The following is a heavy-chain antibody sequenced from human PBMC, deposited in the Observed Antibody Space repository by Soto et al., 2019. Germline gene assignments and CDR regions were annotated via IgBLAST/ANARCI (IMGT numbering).Heavy chain of an antibody. CDR1: GFTFSSYG. D-gene: IGHD6-19*01. V-gene: IGHV3-30*18. Sequence: PGGSLRLSCAASGFTFSSYGMHWVRQAPGKGLEWVAVISYDGSNKYYADSVKGRFTISRDNSKNTLYLQMNSLRAEDTAVYYCAKDHHRGGWYSPYYYYYYGMDVWGQGTTVTVSS. CDR2: ISYDGSNK. CDR3: AKDHHRGGWYSPYYYYYYGMDV. J-gene: IGHJ6*02.